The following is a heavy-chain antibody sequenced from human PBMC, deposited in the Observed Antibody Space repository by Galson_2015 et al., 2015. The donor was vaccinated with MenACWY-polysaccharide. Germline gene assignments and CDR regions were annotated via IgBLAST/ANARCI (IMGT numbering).Heavy chain of an antibody. J-gene: IGHJ4*02. V-gene: IGHV3-21*01. CDR3: ARYCSSTSCQGDY. Sequence: SLRLSCAASGFTFSSYSMNWVRQAPGKGLEWVSSISSSSSYIYYADSVKGRFTISRDNAKNSLYLQMNSLRAEDTAVYYCARYCSSTSCQGDYWGQGTLVTVSS. CDR1: GFTFSSYS. D-gene: IGHD2-2*01. CDR2: ISSSSSYI.